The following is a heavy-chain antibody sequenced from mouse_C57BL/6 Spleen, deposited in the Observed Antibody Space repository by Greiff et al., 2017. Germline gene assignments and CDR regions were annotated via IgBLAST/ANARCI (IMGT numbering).Heavy chain of an antibody. J-gene: IGHJ3*01. Sequence: QVTLKVSGPGILQSSQTLSLTCSFSGFSLSTSGMGVSWIRQPSGKGLEWLALLYWDDDKRYNPYLKSRLTISKDTSRNQVFLKITSVDTADTATYYCARGYSNYEAWFAYWGQGTLVTVSA. V-gene: IGHV8-12*01. D-gene: IGHD2-5*01. CDR3: ARGYSNYEAWFAY. CDR1: GFSLSTSGMG. CDR2: LYWDDDK.